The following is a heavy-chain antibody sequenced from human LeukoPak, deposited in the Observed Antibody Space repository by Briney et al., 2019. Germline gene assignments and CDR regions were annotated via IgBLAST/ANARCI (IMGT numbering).Heavy chain of an antibody. V-gene: IGHV4-59*01. CDR2: VYHGGIT. CDR1: GGSISSFY. Sequence: SETLSLTCTVSGGSISSFYWNWIRQSPGKGLEWIGYVYHGGITDYNPSLKSRVTMSVDTAKIQFSLTVTSVTAADTAVYYCARGKGANYYFDFWGQGTPVAVSS. D-gene: IGHD4/OR15-4a*01. J-gene: IGHJ4*02. CDR3: ARGKGANYYFDF.